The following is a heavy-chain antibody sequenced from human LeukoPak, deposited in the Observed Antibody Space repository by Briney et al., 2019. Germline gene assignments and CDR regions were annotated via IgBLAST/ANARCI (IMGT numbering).Heavy chain of an antibody. J-gene: IGHJ4*02. CDR1: GGSISSYY. CDR2: ISGSGGST. Sequence: ETLSLTCTVSGGSISSYYWSWVRQAPGKGLEWVSAISGSGGSTYYADSVKGRFTISRDNSKNTLYLQMNSLRAEDTAVYYCAKEGRYSYGYSYWGQGTLVTVSS. CDR3: AKEGRYSYGYSY. V-gene: IGHV3-23*01. D-gene: IGHD5-18*01.